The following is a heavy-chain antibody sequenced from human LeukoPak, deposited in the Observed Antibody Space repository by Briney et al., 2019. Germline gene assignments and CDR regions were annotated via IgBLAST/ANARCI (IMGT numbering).Heavy chain of an antibody. CDR3: ARGENYYGSGSYSEFDY. D-gene: IGHD3-10*01. J-gene: IGHJ4*02. CDR1: EYTFTGDY. V-gene: IGHV1-8*02. Sequence: ASVKVSCKSSEYTFTGDYIHWVRQATGQGLEWMGWMNPNSGNTGYAQKFQGRVTMTRNTSISTAYMELSSLRSEDTAVYYCARGENYYGSGSYSEFDYWGQGTLVTVSS. CDR2: MNPNSGNT.